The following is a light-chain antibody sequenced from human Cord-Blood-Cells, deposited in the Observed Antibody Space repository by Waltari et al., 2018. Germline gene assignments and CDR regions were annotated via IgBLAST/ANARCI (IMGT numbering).Light chain of an antibody. CDR2: SNN. J-gene: IGLJ3*02. Sequence: QSVLTQPPSASGTPGQRVTIPCSGSSSNIGSNTVIWYQQLPGTAPKLPIYSNNQRPSGVPDRFSGSKSGTSASLAISGLQSEDEADYYCAAWDDSLNGPVFGGGTKLTVL. V-gene: IGLV1-44*01. CDR1: SSNIGSNT. CDR3: AAWDDSLNGPV.